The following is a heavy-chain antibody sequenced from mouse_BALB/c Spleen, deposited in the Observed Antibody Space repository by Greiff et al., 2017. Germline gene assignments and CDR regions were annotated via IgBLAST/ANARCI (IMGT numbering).Heavy chain of an antibody. CDR3: TYDYAMDY. CDR2: ISYSGST. J-gene: IGHJ4*01. Sequence: DVKLVESGPGLVKPSQSLSLTCTVTGYSITSDYAWNWIRQFPGNKLEWMGYISYSGSTSYNPSLKSRISITRDTSKNQFFLQLNSVTTEDTATYYCTYDYAMDYWGQGTSVTVSS. CDR1: GYSITSDYA. D-gene: IGHD5-1*01. V-gene: IGHV3-2*02.